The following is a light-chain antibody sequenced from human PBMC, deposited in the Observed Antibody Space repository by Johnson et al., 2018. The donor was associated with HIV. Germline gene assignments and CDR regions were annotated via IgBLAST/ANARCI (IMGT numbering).Light chain of an antibody. V-gene: IGLV1-51*02. Sequence: QSVLTQPPSVSAAPGQKVTISCSGSSSNIGNNYVSWYQQLPGTAPTLLIYENNRRPSGVPGRFSGSKSGTSASLAISGLQAEDEADYYCAAWDDSLNVLYVFGTGTKVTVL. J-gene: IGLJ1*01. CDR1: SSNIGNNY. CDR2: ENN. CDR3: AAWDDSLNVLYV.